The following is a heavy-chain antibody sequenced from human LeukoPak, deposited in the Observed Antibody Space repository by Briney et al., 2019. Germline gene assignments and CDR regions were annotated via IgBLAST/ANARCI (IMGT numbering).Heavy chain of an antibody. CDR3: AKDLWEAAAGTGSGYFQH. Sequence: GGSLRLSCAASGFTFSSYAMSWVRQAPGKGLEWVSAISGSGGSTYYADSVKGRFTISRDNSKNTLYLRMNSLRAEDTAVYYCAKDLWEAAAGTGSGYFQHWGQGTLVTVSS. CDR2: ISGSGGST. D-gene: IGHD6-13*01. J-gene: IGHJ1*01. CDR1: GFTFSSYA. V-gene: IGHV3-23*01.